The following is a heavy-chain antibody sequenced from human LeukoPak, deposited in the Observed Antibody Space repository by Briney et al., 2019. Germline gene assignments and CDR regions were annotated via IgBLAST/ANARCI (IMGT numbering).Heavy chain of an antibody. V-gene: IGHV4-4*02. D-gene: IGHD2/OR15-2a*01. CDR1: GGSISSSNW. J-gene: IGHJ6*03. CDR2: IFHSGTT. Sequence: PSGTLSLTCAVSGGSISSSNWWSWVRQPPGQGLEWIGRIFHSGTTDYKTSLKGRVTISVDKSKNQFSLTLTSVTAADTAVYYCARLTPTTLSLYYYYMDVWGKGTTVTVSS. CDR3: ARLTPTTLSLYYYYMDV.